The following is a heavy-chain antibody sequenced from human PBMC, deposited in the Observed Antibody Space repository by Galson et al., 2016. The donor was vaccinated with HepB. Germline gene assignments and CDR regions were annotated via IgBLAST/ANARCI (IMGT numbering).Heavy chain of an antibody. V-gene: IGHV3-30*18. D-gene: IGHD2/OR15-2a*01. Sequence: SLRLSCAVGGFTFSAYGMHWVRQSVGKGLEWVATISFDGTNTHYADSVKGRFTISRDDSQDTLYLQLNSPRTDDTATYYCAKDRIHDGYTFFYWGQGSLVTVSS. CDR3: AKDRIHDGYTFFY. J-gene: IGHJ4*02. CDR1: GFTFSAYG. CDR2: ISFDGTNT.